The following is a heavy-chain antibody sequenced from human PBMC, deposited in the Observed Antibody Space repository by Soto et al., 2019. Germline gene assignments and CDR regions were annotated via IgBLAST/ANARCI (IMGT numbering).Heavy chain of an antibody. CDR2: FDPEDGET. Sequence: GASVKVSCKVSGYTLTELSMHWVRQAPGKGLEWMGGFDPEDGETIYAQKFQGRVTMTEDTSTDTAYMELSSLRSEDTAVYYCATVIYDSSGYYRTNWFDPWSQGTLVTVSS. V-gene: IGHV1-24*01. D-gene: IGHD3-22*01. CDR1: GYTLTELS. CDR3: ATVIYDSSGYYRTNWFDP. J-gene: IGHJ5*02.